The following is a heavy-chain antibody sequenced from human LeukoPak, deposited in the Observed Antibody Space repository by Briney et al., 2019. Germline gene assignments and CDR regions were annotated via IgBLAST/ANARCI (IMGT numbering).Heavy chain of an antibody. J-gene: IGHJ3*02. Sequence: PSETLSLTCTVSGGSISSYYWSWIRQPPGKGLEWVSVIYSGGSTYYADSVKGRFTISRDNSKNTLYLQMNSLRAEDTAVYYCARAMADTAMVTYAFDIWGQGTMVTVSS. CDR1: GGSISSYY. D-gene: IGHD5-18*01. V-gene: IGHV3-53*01. CDR3: ARAMADTAMVTYAFDI. CDR2: IYSGGST.